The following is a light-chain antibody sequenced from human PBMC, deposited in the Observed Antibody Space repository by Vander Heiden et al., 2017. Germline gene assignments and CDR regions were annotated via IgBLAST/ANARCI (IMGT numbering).Light chain of an antibody. CDR2: SNN. Sequence: QSVLTQPPSASGTPGQRVTISCSGSSSNIGSNTVTWYQQHPGTAPKLFIYSNNQRPSGVPDRFSGSKSGTSASLAISGLQSEDEADYYCAAWDDSLNGPVFGGGTKLTVL. V-gene: IGLV1-44*01. CDR3: AAWDDSLNGPV. J-gene: IGLJ3*02. CDR1: SSNIGSNT.